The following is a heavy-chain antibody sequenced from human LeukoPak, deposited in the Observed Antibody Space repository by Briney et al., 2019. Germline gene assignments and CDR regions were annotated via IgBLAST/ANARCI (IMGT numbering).Heavy chain of an antibody. CDR1: GFTFSSYG. CDR2: ISYDGSNK. CDR3: AKDRGDGFYYYGMDV. J-gene: IGHJ6*02. V-gene: IGHV3-30*18. D-gene: IGHD5-24*01. Sequence: PGRSLRLSCAAPGFTFSSYGMHWVRQAPGKGLEWVAVISYDGSNKYYADSVKGRFTISRDNSKNTLYLQMNSLRAEDTAVYYCAKDRGDGFYYYGMDVWGQGTTVTVSS.